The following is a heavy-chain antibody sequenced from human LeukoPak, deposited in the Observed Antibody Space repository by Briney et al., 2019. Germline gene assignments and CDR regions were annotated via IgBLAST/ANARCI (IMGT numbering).Heavy chain of an antibody. CDR1: GVSISSYY. Sequence: PSETLSLTCTVSGVSISSYYWSWIRQPPGKGLEWIGYIYYSGSTNYNPSLKSRVTMSLDASKNQFSLELNSVTPADTAVYYCARGGNYWPQWWFDPWGRGTLVSVSS. D-gene: IGHD1-26*01. V-gene: IGHV4-59*01. J-gene: IGHJ5*02. CDR2: IYYSGST. CDR3: ARGGNYWPQWWFDP.